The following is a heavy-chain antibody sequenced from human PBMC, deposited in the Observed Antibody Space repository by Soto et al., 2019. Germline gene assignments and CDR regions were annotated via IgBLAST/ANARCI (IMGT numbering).Heavy chain of an antibody. D-gene: IGHD3-9*01. V-gene: IGHV4-39*01. CDR3: ARQAPRLRYFDWLPDPFDY. J-gene: IGHJ4*02. Sequence: QLQLQESGPGLVKPSETLSLTCTVSGGSISSSSYYWGWIRQPPGKGLEWIGSIYYSGSTYYNPSLKSRVTISVDTSKNQFSLKLSSVTAADTAVYYCARQAPRLRYFDWLPDPFDYWGQGTLVTVSS. CDR1: GGSISSSSYY. CDR2: IYYSGST.